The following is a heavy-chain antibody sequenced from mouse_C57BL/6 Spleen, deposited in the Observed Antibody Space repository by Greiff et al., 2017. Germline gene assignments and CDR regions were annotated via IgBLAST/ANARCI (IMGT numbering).Heavy chain of an antibody. CDR2: IDPETGGT. CDR3: TRGGTVVATRAMDY. V-gene: IGHV1-15*01. J-gene: IGHJ4*01. Sequence: VQLQQSGAELVRPGASVTLSCKASGYTFTDYEMHWVKQTPVHGLEWIGAIDPETGGTAYNQKFKGKAILTADKSSSTAYMELRSLTSEDSAVYYCTRGGTVVATRAMDYWGQGTSVTVSS. D-gene: IGHD1-1*01. CDR1: GYTFTDYE.